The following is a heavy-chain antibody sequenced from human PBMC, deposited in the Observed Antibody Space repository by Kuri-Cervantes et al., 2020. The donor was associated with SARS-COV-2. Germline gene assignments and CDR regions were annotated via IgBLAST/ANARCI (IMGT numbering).Heavy chain of an antibody. CDR2: IYHSGST. V-gene: IGHV4-34*01. CDR1: GGSFSGYY. D-gene: IGHD3-22*01. CDR3: ARTSPSYYDSSGAFDI. J-gene: IGHJ3*02. Sequence: GSLRLSCAVYGGSFSGYYWSWIRQPPGKGLEWIGSIYHSGSTYYNPSLKSRVTISVDTSKNQFSLKLSSVTAADTAVYYCARTSPSYYDSSGAFDIWGQGTMVTVSS.